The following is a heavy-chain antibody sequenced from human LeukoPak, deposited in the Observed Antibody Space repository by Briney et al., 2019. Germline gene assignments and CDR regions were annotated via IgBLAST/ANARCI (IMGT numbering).Heavy chain of an antibody. CDR3: ASWGSVAGYYNVGAFDI. V-gene: IGHV7-4-1*02. J-gene: IGHJ3*02. CDR1: GYTFTSYA. D-gene: IGHD3-9*01. CDR2: INTNTGNP. Sequence: ASVKVSCKASGYTFTSYAMNWVRQAPGQGLEWMGWINTNTGNPTYAQGFTGRFVFSLDTSVSTAYLQISSLKAEDTAVYYCASWGSVAGYYNVGAFDIWGQGTMVTVSS.